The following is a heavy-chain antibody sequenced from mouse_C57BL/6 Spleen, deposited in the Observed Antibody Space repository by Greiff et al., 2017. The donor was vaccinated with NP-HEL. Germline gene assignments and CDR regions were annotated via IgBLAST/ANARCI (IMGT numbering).Heavy chain of an antibody. CDR1: GYTFTSYW. CDR2: IDPSDSDT. D-gene: IGHD2-3*01. J-gene: IGHJ2*01. Sequence: QVQLQQPGAELVRPGSSVKLSCKASGYTFTSYWMHWVKQRPIQGLEWIGNIDPSDSDTHYNQKFKDKATLTVDKSSSTAYMQLSSLTSEDSAVYYCARLAEDGYYFDYWGQGTTLTVSS. V-gene: IGHV1-52*01. CDR3: ARLAEDGYYFDY.